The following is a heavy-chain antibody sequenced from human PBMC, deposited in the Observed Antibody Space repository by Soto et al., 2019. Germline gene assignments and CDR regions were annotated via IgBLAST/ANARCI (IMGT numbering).Heavy chain of an antibody. J-gene: IGHJ4*02. CDR2: IYYGGST. Sequence: SETLSLTCTVSGGSISSGDYYWRWIRQPPGKGLEWIGYIYYGGSTYYNPSLKSRLTISVDTSKNQFSLKLSSGTAAPTALYYCASASTIKNTHAYRGQGPLVTVSS. V-gene: IGHV4-30-4*01. CDR1: GGSISSGDYY. CDR3: ASASTIKNTHAY.